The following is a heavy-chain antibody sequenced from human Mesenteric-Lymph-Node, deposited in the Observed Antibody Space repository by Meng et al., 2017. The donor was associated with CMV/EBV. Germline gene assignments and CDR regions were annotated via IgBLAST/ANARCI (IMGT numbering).Heavy chain of an antibody. Sequence: SGGSGTSGSHYWSWIRQHPGKGMEGNGYVYYTGDTNYSPSIKSRVTILVDTYKNQFSLKLNSMTAEDTAVYYCARERRSVARFDPWGQGILVTVSS. V-gene: IGHV4-61*01. J-gene: IGHJ5*02. CDR2: VYYTGDT. CDR3: ARERRSVARFDP. CDR1: GGSGTSGSHY.